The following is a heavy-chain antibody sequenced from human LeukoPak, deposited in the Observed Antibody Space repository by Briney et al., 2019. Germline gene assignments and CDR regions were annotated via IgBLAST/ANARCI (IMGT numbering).Heavy chain of an antibody. CDR1: GGSISSGSYY. CDR3: ARGAMIVVAIDAVDI. V-gene: IGHV4-61*02. D-gene: IGHD3-22*01. J-gene: IGHJ3*02. CDR2: IYTSGST. Sequence: SQTLSLTCTVSGGSISSGSYYWSWIRQPAGRGLEWIGRIYTSGSTNYNPSLKSRVTISVDTSKNQFSLKLSSVTAADTAVYYCARGAMIVVAIDAVDIWGQGTMVTVSS.